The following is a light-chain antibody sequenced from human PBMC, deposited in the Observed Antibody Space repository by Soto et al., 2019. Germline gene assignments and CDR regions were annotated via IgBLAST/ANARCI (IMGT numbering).Light chain of an antibody. CDR2: EVS. V-gene: IGLV2-8*01. J-gene: IGLJ2*01. CDR3: SSSAGTKNMV. Sequence: QSALTQPPSASGSPGQSVTISCTGTPSDVGASNYVSWYQQQPGKAPKLMISEVSKRPSGVPDRFAGSKSGNTASLTVSGLQAEDKADYYCSSSAGTKNMVFGAGTKLTVL. CDR1: PSDVGASNY.